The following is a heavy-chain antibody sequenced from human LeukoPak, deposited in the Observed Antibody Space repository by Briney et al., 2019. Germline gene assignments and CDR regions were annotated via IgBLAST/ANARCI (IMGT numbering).Heavy chain of an antibody. D-gene: IGHD6-19*01. CDR2: IRYDGSNK. CDR1: GFTFSSYG. Sequence: GGSLRLSCAASGFTFSSYGMHWVRQAPGKGLEWVAVIRYDGSNKYYADSVKGRFTISRDNSKNTLYLQMNSLRAEDTAVYYCARDQWLDYYYGMDVWGQGTTVTVSS. V-gene: IGHV3-33*01. CDR3: ARDQWLDYYYGMDV. J-gene: IGHJ6*02.